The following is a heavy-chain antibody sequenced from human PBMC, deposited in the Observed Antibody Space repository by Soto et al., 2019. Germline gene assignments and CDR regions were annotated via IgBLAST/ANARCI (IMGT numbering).Heavy chain of an antibody. J-gene: IGHJ5*01. D-gene: IGHD2-15*01. CDR2: ISWDGGST. CDR3: AKEGNGGSALDS. CDR1: GCEVEGYM. V-gene: IGHV3-43*01. Sequence: VILSCEAPGCEVEGYMMHWVRQAPGKGLEWISLISWDGGSTDYADSIKGRFTVSRDNSKTSLYLHMHSLTSDDTAFYFCAKEGNGGSALDSWGQGTLVTVSS.